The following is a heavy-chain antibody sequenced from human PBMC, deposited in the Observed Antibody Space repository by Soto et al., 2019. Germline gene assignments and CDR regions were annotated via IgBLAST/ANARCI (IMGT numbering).Heavy chain of an antibody. CDR1: GFTFSDYF. Sequence: GGSLRLSCAASGFTFSDYFLTWIRQVPGKGLEWVSYISSSGSDIYYADSVKGRFTISRDNAQNSLYLQMNSLRAEDTAVYYCARDLFYGMDVWGQGTTVTVSS. V-gene: IGHV3-11*01. CDR3: ARDLFYGMDV. CDR2: ISSSGSDI. J-gene: IGHJ6*02.